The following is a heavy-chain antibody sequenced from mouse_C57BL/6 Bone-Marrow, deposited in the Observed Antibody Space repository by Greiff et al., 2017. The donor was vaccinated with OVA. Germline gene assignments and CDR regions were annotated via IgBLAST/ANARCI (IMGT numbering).Heavy chain of an antibody. CDR2: IYPGSGNT. D-gene: IGHD1-1*01. J-gene: IGHJ3*01. CDR1: GYTFTDYY. CDR3: AREATVVAPWFAY. V-gene: IGHV1-76*01. Sequence: QVQLQQSGAELVRPGASVKLSCKASGYTFTDYYINWVKQRPGQGLEWIARIYPGSGNTYYNEKFKGKATLTAEKSSSTAYMQLSSLTSEDSAVYFCAREATVVAPWFAYWGQGTLVTVSA.